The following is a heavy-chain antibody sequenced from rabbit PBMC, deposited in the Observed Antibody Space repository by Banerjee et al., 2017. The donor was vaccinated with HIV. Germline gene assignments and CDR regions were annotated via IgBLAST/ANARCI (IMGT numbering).Heavy chain of an antibody. CDR2: INTISGDT. V-gene: IGHV1S45*01. CDR1: GFDFSSYW. CDR3: ARDLTGVTGWNFNL. D-gene: IGHD7-1*01. J-gene: IGHJ4*01. Sequence: QEQLEETGGGLVQPGGSLTLSCKASGFDFSSYWMCWVRQAPGKGLEWIGCINTISGDTVYATWAKGRFTISKASWTTVTLQMTSLTASDTATYFCARDLTGVTGWNFNLWGQGTLVTVS.